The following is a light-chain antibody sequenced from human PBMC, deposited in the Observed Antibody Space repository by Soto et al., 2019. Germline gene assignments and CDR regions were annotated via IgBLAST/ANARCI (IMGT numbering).Light chain of an antibody. Sequence: QSVLRQAASVSGDPGQRFTISCTGSISNIGAGYDAHWYQHLPGTAPKLLIYSKTNRPSGVPDRFYGSKSGTSASLAITGLQAEHEADYYCQSYDSSLSIYVFGSGTTVTV. J-gene: IGLJ1*01. CDR2: SKT. CDR3: QSYDSSLSIYV. CDR1: ISNIGAGYD. V-gene: IGLV1-40*01.